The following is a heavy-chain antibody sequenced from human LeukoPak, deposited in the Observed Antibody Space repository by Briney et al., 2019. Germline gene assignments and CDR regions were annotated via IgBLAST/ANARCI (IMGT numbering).Heavy chain of an antibody. V-gene: IGHV3-30*04. CDR2: ISYDGSNK. J-gene: IGHJ3*02. CDR3: ARARVVAVADDAFDI. CDR1: GFSFSSYA. D-gene: IGHD6-19*01. Sequence: GGSLRLSCAASGFSFSSYAMHWVRQAPGKGLEWVAVISYDGSNKYYADSVKGRFTISRDNSKNTLYLQMNSLRAEDTAVYYCARARVVAVADDAFDIWGQGTMVTVSS.